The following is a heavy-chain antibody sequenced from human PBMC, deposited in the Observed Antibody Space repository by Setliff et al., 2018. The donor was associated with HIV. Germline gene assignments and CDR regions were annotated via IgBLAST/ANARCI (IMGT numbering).Heavy chain of an antibody. V-gene: IGHV4-34*12. D-gene: IGHD6-25*01. Sequence: SETLSLTCGVFGGSFSAYSWNWIRQPPGKGLEWIGEIIGHSGGTNYNPSLKSRVTISMDTSNNHFSLNLTSLTAADTAVYYCARDQRLLGIQPPYWYFDLWGRGALVTVSS. J-gene: IGHJ2*01. CDR3: ARDQRLLGIQPPYWYFDL. CDR2: IIGHSGGT. CDR1: GGSFSAYS.